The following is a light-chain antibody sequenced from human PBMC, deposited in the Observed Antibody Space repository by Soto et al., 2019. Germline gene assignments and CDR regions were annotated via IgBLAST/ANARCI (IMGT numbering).Light chain of an antibody. CDR3: GTWDSSLGAGV. CDR2: DNH. Sequence: QAVLTQPPSVSAAPGQRVTISCSGTRSNIGNNYVSWYQHLPGTAPKLLIYDNHQRPSGIADRFSGSKSGTSATLDIAGLQTGDEADYYCGTWDSSLGAGVFGGGTKLTVL. CDR1: RSNIGNNY. V-gene: IGLV1-51*01. J-gene: IGLJ2*01.